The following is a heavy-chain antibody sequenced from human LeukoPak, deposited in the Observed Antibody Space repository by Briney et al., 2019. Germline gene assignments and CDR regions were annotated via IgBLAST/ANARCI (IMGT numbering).Heavy chain of an antibody. V-gene: IGHV3-23*01. CDR3: AKDDGITGTTDWFDP. CDR2: ISGSGGST. J-gene: IGHJ5*02. CDR1: GFTFSSYA. D-gene: IGHD1-7*01. Sequence: QSGGSLRLSCAASGFTFSSYAMSWVRQAPGKGLEWVSAISGSGGSTYYADSVKGRFTISRDNSKNTLYLQMNSLRAKDTAVYYCAKDDGITGTTDWFDPWGQGTLVTVSS.